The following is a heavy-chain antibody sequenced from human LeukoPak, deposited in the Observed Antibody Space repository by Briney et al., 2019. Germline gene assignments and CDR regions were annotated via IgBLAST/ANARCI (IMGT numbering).Heavy chain of an antibody. V-gene: IGHV1-69*13. D-gene: IGHD6-13*01. J-gene: IGHJ3*02. CDR3: ARVTRPGIAATESI. CDR2: IIPIFGTA. CDR1: GGTFSSYA. Sequence: SAKVSCKASGGTFSSYAISWVRQAPGQGLEWMGGIIPIFGTANYAQKFQGRVTITADESTSTAYMELSSLRSEDTAVYYCARVTRPGIAATESIWGQGTMVTVSS.